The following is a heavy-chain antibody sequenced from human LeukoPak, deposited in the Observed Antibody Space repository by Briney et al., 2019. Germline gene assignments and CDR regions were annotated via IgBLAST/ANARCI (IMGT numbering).Heavy chain of an antibody. CDR3: AKVRSDY. CDR1: GFTFSSYG. J-gene: IGHJ4*02. CDR2: ISYDGSNK. Sequence: GGSLRLSCAASGFTFSSYGMHWVRQAPGKGLEWVAVISYDGSNKYYADSVKGRFTISRDNSKNTLYPQMNSLGAEDTAVYYCAKVRSDYWGQGTLVTVSS. V-gene: IGHV3-30*18.